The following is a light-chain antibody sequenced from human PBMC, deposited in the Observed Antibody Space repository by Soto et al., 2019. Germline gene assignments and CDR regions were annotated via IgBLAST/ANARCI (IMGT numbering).Light chain of an antibody. V-gene: IGKV3-20*01. J-gene: IGKJ1*01. CDR3: QQYFSSPWT. Sequence: EIVLTQSPGTLSLSPGERATHSCRASQSISSSYLAWYQQKPGQAPRPLIYGASSRATGIPDRFSGIGSGTDFTLTISRLEPEDFAVYYCQQYFSSPWTFGQGTKVEIK. CDR1: QSISSSY. CDR2: GAS.